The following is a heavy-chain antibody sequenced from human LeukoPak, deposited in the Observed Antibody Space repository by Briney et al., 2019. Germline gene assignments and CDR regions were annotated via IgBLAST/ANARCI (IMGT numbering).Heavy chain of an antibody. CDR1: GYTFTSYG. J-gene: IGHJ4*02. CDR3: ARDSPHYYDGSGRHFDY. Sequence: ASVKVSCKASGYTFTSYGISWVRQAPGQGLEWMGWISAYNGNTNYAQKLQGRVTMTTDTSTSTAYMELRSLRSDDTAVYYCARDSPHYYDGSGRHFDYWGQGTLVTVSS. V-gene: IGHV1-18*01. D-gene: IGHD3-22*01. CDR2: ISAYNGNT.